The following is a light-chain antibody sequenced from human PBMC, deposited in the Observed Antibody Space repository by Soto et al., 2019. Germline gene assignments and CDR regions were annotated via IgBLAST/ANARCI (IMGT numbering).Light chain of an antibody. V-gene: IGKV1-5*03. CDR2: KAS. CDR3: QQYNSYSQFT. J-gene: IGKJ3*01. CDR1: QSINNW. Sequence: DIQMTQSPSTLSASVGDRVTITCRASQSINNWLAWYQQKPVEAPKLLIYKASTLESGVPSRFSGSGSGTEFTLTISCLQPDDVATYYCQQYNSYSQFTFGPGTKVDIK.